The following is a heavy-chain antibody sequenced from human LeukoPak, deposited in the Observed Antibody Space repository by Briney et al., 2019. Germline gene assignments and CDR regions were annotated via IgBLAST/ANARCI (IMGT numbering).Heavy chain of an antibody. Sequence: GGSLRLSCAASGFTFSAYWMSWVRQAPGKGPEWVANIKQDGSEKLYVASVKGRFTISRDNAKNSLYLQMNSLRAEDTAVYYCARDLPVVGAPGFDYWGQGTLVTVSP. J-gene: IGHJ4*02. CDR3: ARDLPVVGAPGFDY. CDR1: GFTFSAYW. V-gene: IGHV3-7*01. CDR2: IKQDGSEK. D-gene: IGHD1-26*01.